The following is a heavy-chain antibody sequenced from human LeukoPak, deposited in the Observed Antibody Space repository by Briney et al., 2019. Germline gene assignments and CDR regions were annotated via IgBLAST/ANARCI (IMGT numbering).Heavy chain of an antibody. V-gene: IGHV3-7*01. CDR2: MKQDGREK. CDR3: ARDLERVPYYYDSRHINWFDP. J-gene: IGHJ5*02. Sequence: GGSLRLSCVASGFIFSNYWMSWVRQVPGKGLEWVANMKQDGREKYLVDSVKGRFTISRDNAKNSVYLQMNSLTDEDTAVYYCARDLERVPYYYDSRHINWFDPWGQGTLVTVSS. CDR1: GFIFSNYW. D-gene: IGHD3-22*01.